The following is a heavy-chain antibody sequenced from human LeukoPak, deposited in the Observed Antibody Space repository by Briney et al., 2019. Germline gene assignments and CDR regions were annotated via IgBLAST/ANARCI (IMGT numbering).Heavy chain of an antibody. CDR2: INQDGSEK. D-gene: IGHD1-26*01. Sequence: PVGALRLSLAASGLTLSSYWMRLVREAPGEGLGWVANINQDGSEKYYVASVKGRFTISRDNAKNSLYLQMNSLRAEDTAVYYCAREIPESGSSCWGQGTLVTVSS. V-gene: IGHV3-7*04. CDR1: GLTLSSYW. J-gene: IGHJ4*02. CDR3: AREIPESGSSC.